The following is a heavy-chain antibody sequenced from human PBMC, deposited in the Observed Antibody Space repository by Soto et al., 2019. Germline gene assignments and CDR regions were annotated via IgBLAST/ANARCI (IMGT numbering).Heavy chain of an antibody. J-gene: IGHJ4*02. Sequence: EVQLLESGGGVVQPGGSLRLSCTASGFTFSSSAMSWVRQVPGKGLEWVSSISGSGSTTYYTDSVKGRFTISRDNSANTLYLQVESPSAEDTAVYYCAKKEGGSLSSLYFDHWGQGTLVIVSS. CDR3: AKKEGGSLSSLYFDH. V-gene: IGHV3-23*01. CDR2: ISGSGSTT. CDR1: GFTFSSSA. D-gene: IGHD3-16*01.